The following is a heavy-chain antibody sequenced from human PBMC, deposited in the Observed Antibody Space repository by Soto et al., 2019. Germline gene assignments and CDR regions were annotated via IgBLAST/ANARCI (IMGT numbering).Heavy chain of an antibody. CDR1: GGSFSGYY. Sequence: QVQLQQWGAGLLKPSETLSLTCAVYGGSFSGYYWSWIRQPPGKGLEWMGEINHSGSTNYNPSLKRRVTISVDTSKNQFSLKLSSVTAADTAVYYCARGSRLYGSGSYYNAYYYYYGMDVWGQGTTVTVSS. CDR3: ARGSRLYGSGSYYNAYYYYYGMDV. CDR2: INHSGST. V-gene: IGHV4-34*01. D-gene: IGHD3-10*01. J-gene: IGHJ6*02.